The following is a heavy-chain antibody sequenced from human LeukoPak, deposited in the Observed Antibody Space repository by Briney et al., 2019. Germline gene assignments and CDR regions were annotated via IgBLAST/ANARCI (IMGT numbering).Heavy chain of an antibody. CDR1: GFTFSSYS. CDR2: ISSSSSYI. V-gene: IGHV3-21*01. D-gene: IGHD2-15*01. Sequence: PGGSLRLSCAASGFTFSSYSMNWVRQAPGKGLEWVSSISSSSSYIYYADSVKGRFTISRDNARNSLYLQMNSLRAEDTAVHYCARDGLAAATLHWCFDLWGRGTLVTVSS. CDR3: ARDGLAAATLHWCFDL. J-gene: IGHJ2*01.